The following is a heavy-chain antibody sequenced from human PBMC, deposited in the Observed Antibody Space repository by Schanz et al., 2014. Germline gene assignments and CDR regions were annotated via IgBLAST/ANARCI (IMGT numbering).Heavy chain of an antibody. D-gene: IGHD5-12*01. J-gene: IGHJ4*02. CDR3: ARAAYGGYTSTPLRY. Sequence: QVQLVQSGAEVKKPGASVKVYCKASGYTFTTYYLHWVRQAPGQGLEWMGIINPTGGSTTYAEKCRGRGTVTRDTSTSTVYMELSSLRSEDTAVYYCARAAYGGYTSTPLRYWGQGTLVTVSS. V-gene: IGHV1-46*01. CDR1: GYTFTTYY. CDR2: INPTGGST.